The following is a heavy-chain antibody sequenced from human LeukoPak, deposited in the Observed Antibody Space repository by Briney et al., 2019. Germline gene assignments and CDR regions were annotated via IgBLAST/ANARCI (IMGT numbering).Heavy chain of an antibody. J-gene: IGHJ6*03. V-gene: IGHV4-39*07. CDR2: IYYSGST. CDR3: VRVVIAWYYMDV. D-gene: IGHD2/OR15-2a*01. Sequence: SETLSLTCTVSGGSISSSSYYWGWIRQPPGKGLEWIGSIYYSGSTYYNPSLKSRVTISVDTSKNQFSLKLSSVTAADTAVYYCVRVVIAWYYMDVWGKGTTVTVSS. CDR1: GGSISSSSYY.